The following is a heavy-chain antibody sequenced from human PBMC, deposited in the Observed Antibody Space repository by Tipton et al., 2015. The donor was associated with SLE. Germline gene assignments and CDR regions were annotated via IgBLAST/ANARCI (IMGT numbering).Heavy chain of an antibody. J-gene: IGHJ5*02. D-gene: IGHD6-13*01. CDR3: ARGGEAAAGYSWFDP. Sequence: TLSLTCSVSGASVSSSDYSWSWVRQPPGKGLEWIGYFYYGGSTNYNPSLKSRVTISVDTSKNQFSLKLTSVTAADTATYYCARGGEAAAGYSWFDPWGQGTLVTVSS. CDR1: GASVSSSDYS. CDR2: FYYGGST. V-gene: IGHV4-61*08.